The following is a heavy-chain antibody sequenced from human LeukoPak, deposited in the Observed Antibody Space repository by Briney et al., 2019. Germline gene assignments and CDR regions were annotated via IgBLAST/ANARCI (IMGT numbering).Heavy chain of an antibody. CDR1: GGSFSGYY. Sequence: SETLSLTCAVYGGSFSGYYWSWIRQPPGKGLEWIGEINHSGSTNYNPSLKSRVTISVDTSKNQFSLKLSSVTAADTAVYYCARVRLSSWYRYYYYYMDVWGKGTTVTVSS. D-gene: IGHD6-13*01. V-gene: IGHV4-34*01. CDR2: INHSGST. CDR3: ARVRLSSWYRYYYYYMDV. J-gene: IGHJ6*03.